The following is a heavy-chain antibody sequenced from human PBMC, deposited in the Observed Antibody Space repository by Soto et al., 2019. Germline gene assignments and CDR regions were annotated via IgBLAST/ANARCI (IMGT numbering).Heavy chain of an antibody. D-gene: IGHD4-17*01. CDR1: GFTFSSYW. CDR2: IKQDGSEK. J-gene: IGHJ6*03. V-gene: IGHV3-7*01. Sequence: GGSLRLSCAASGFTFSSYWMSWVHQAPGKGLEWVANIKQDGSEKYYVDSVKGRFTISRDNAKNSLYLQMNSLRAEDTAVYYCARAEDNWGDYRYYYYYMDVWGKGTTVTVSS. CDR3: ARAEDNWGDYRYYYYYMDV.